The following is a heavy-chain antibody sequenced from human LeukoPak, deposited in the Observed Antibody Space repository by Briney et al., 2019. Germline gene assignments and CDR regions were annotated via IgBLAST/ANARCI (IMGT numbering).Heavy chain of an antibody. CDR2: IIPIFGTA. CDR3: AREGTAMADAFDI. D-gene: IGHD5-18*01. J-gene: IGHJ3*02. Sequence: WASVKVSCKASGGTFSSYAISWVRQAPGQGLEWMGGIIPIFGTANYAQKFQGRVTITADESTSTAYMELSSLRSEDTAVYYCAREGTAMADAFDIWGQGTMVTVSS. V-gene: IGHV1-69*13. CDR1: GGTFSSYA.